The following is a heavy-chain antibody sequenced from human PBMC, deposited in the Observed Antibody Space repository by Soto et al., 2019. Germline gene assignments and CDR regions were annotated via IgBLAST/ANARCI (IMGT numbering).Heavy chain of an antibody. Sequence: GGSLRLSCAASGFTFSSYWMSWVRQAPGKGLEWVANIKQDGSEKYYVDSVKGRFTTSRDNAKNSLYLQMNSLRAEDTAVYYCARVNSGYDWGYYYYGMDVWGQGTTVTVSS. CDR3: ARVNSGYDWGYYYYGMDV. J-gene: IGHJ6*02. CDR2: IKQDGSEK. D-gene: IGHD5-12*01. CDR1: GFTFSSYW. V-gene: IGHV3-7*01.